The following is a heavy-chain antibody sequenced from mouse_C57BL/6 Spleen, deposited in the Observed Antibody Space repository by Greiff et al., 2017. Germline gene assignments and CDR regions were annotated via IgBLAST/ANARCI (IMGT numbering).Heavy chain of an antibody. V-gene: IGHV5-9-1*02. D-gene: IGHD2-3*01. CDR2: ISSGGDYI. CDR1: GFTFSSYA. J-gene: IGHJ3*01. CDR3: TREGYYLPFAY. Sequence: EVKLMESGEGLVKPGGSLKLSCAASGFTFSSYAMSWVRQTPEKRLEWVAYISSGGDYIYYADTVKGRFTISRDNARNTLYLQMSSLKSEDTAMYYCTREGYYLPFAYWGQGTLVTVSA.